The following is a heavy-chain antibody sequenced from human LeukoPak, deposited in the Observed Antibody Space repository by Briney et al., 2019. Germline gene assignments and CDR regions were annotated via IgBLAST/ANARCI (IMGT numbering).Heavy chain of an antibody. Sequence: GGSLRLSCGASGFTFSSFAMTWVRQAPGKGLEWVSTISGSGTSTYYADSVKGRFTISRDNSKTTLYLQMNSLGAEDTAEYYCAKTMGAIDHDYWGQGTLVTVSS. D-gene: IGHD1-26*01. CDR3: AKTMGAIDHDY. CDR1: GFTFSSFA. V-gene: IGHV3-23*01. J-gene: IGHJ4*02. CDR2: ISGSGTST.